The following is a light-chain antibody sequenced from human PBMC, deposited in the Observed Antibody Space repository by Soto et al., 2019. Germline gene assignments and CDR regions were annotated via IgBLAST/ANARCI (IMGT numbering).Light chain of an antibody. Sequence: QAVVTQPPSVSGAPGQRVTISCTGNSSNIGAGYDVHWYQQLPGTAPKLLIYDNNNRPSGVPDRFSGSKSGTSASLAVTGLQAEDEADYYCQSYDSSLSGSVFGGGTKLTVL. CDR3: QSYDSSLSGSV. V-gene: IGLV1-40*01. CDR2: DNN. J-gene: IGLJ2*01. CDR1: SSNIGAGYD.